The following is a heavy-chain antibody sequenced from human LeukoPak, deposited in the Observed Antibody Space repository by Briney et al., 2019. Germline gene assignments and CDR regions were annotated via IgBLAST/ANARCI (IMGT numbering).Heavy chain of an antibody. Sequence: PSETLSLTCTVSGGSISSGSYYWSWIRQPAGKGLEWIGRIYTSGSTNYNPSLKSRVTISVDTSKNQFSLRLSSVTAADTAVYYCARGPRALRISTTVTTRNWFDPWGQGTLVTVSS. CDR3: ARGPRALRISTTVTTRNWFDP. V-gene: IGHV4-61*02. J-gene: IGHJ5*02. CDR2: IYTSGST. D-gene: IGHD4-17*01. CDR1: GGSISSGSYY.